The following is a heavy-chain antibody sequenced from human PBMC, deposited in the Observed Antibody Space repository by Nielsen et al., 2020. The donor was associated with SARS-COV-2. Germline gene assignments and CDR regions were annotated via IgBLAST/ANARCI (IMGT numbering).Heavy chain of an antibody. CDR2: IFSNDEK. D-gene: IGHD3-10*01. CDR1: GFSLSNARMG. V-gene: IGHV2-26*01. J-gene: IGHJ6*02. Sequence: SGPTLVKPTETLTLTCTVSGFSLSNARMGVSWIRQPPGKALEWLAHIFSNDEKSYSTSLKSRLTISKDTSKSQVVLTMTNMDPVDTATYYCARAMVRGMDYYYGMDVWGQGTTVTVSS. CDR3: ARAMVRGMDYYYGMDV.